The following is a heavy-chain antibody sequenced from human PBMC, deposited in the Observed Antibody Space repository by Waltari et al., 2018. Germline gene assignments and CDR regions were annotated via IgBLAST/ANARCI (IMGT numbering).Heavy chain of an antibody. Sequence: QVQIQQWGSGLLKASATLALTCGVYGGSFSGFYWSWIRQPPGKGLEWIGEINHRGSTNYGPSLKSRVTISVDTSKKQFSLKLSSVTAADTAVYYCARGDRVAAAGVLDYWGQGAPVTVSS. V-gene: IGHV4-34*01. CDR1: GGSFSGFY. J-gene: IGHJ4*02. D-gene: IGHD6-13*01. CDR2: INHRGST. CDR3: ARGDRVAAAGVLDY.